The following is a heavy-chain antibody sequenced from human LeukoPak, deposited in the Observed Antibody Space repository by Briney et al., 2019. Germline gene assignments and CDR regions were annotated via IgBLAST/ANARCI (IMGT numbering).Heavy chain of an antibody. D-gene: IGHD4-17*01. J-gene: IGHJ4*02. CDR1: GYTFTSYG. CDR3: ARISYGDYYFDY. CDR2: INPDTGGT. V-gene: IGHV1-2*02. Sequence: GASVKVSCKASGYTFTSYGISWVRQAPGQGLEWMGWINPDTGGTSFAQKFQGSVTLTRDTSITTAYLELTRLRSDDTAVYYCARISYGDYYFDYWGQGTLVTVSS.